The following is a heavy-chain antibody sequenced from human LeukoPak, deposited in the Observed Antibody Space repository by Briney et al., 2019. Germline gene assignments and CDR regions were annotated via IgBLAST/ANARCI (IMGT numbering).Heavy chain of an antibody. D-gene: IGHD2-15*01. V-gene: IGHV4-31*03. Sequence: SETLSLTCTVSGGSISSGGYYWSWIRQHPGKGLEWIGYIYYSGSTYYNPSLKSRVTISVDTSKNQFSLKLSSVTAADTAVYYCARVVADRFDPWGQGTLVTVSS. CDR2: IYYSGST. J-gene: IGHJ5*02. CDR3: ARVVADRFDP. CDR1: GGSISSGGYY.